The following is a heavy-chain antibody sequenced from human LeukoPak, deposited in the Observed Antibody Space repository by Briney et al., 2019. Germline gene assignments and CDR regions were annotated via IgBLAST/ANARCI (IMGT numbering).Heavy chain of an antibody. CDR1: GFSFSTYS. CDR2: IRSGSSST. CDR3: ARDLDWAFDI. V-gene: IGHV3-48*02. D-gene: IGHD1-1*01. J-gene: IGHJ3*02. Sequence: GGSLILSCAASGFSFSTYSMTWVRQAPGKGQERISNIRSGSSSTHYADSAHGRFTISRDDAKSSLYLQMNSLRDEDTAIYYCARDLDWAFDIWGQGTVVTVS.